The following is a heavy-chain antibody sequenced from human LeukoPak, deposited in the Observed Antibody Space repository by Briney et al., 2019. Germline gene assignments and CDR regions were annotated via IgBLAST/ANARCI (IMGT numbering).Heavy chain of an antibody. CDR2: INPNSGGT. J-gene: IGHJ6*02. CDR1: GYTFTGYC. D-gene: IGHD3-10*01. V-gene: IGHV1-2*02. CDR3: ARVQAFGELFFYYYYGMDV. Sequence: ASVKVSCKASGYTFTGYCMHWVRQAPGQGLEWMGWINPNSGGTNYAQKFQGRVTMTRDTSISTAYMELSRLRSDDTAVYYCARVQAFGELFFYYYYGMDVWGQGTTVTVSS.